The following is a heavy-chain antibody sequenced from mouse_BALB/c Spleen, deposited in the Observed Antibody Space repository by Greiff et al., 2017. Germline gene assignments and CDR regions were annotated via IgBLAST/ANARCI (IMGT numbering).Heavy chain of an antibody. V-gene: IGHV5-6-3*01. CDR3: ARLLRNYYAMDY. CDR1: GFTFSSYG. CDR2: INSNGGST. Sequence: EVQLQESGGGLVQPGGSLKLSCAASGFTFSSYGMSWVRQTPDKRLELVATINSNGGSTYYPDSVKGRFTISRDNAKNTLYLQMSSLKSEDTAMYYCARLLRNYYAMDYWGQGTSVTVSS. D-gene: IGHD1-1*01. J-gene: IGHJ4*01.